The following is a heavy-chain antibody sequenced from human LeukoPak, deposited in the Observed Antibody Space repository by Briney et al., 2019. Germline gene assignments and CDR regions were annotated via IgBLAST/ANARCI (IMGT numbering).Heavy chain of an antibody. Sequence: SVTLSLTCTVSGGSISSYYWSWIRQPPGKGLEWIGYIYYSESTNYNPSLKSRVTISVDTSKNQFSLKLSSVTAADTAVYYCASSLRYFDWTLRFGMDVWGQGTTVTVSS. V-gene: IGHV4-59*08. CDR1: GGSISSYY. J-gene: IGHJ6*02. CDR3: ASSLRYFDWTLRFGMDV. CDR2: IYYSEST. D-gene: IGHD3-9*01.